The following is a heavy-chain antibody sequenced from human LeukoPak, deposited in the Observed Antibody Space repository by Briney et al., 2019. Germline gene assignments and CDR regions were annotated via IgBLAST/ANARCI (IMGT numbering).Heavy chain of an antibody. CDR3: ARVGLNWGYFDY. J-gene: IGHJ4*02. D-gene: IGHD7-27*01. Sequence: PSETLSLTCTVSGGSISSSSYYWGWIRQPPGKGLEWIGSFYYSGSTYYNPSLKSRVTISVDTSKNQFSLKLSSVTAADTAVYYCARVGLNWGYFDYWGQGTLVTVSS. CDR1: GGSISSSSYY. CDR2: FYYSGST. V-gene: IGHV4-39*07.